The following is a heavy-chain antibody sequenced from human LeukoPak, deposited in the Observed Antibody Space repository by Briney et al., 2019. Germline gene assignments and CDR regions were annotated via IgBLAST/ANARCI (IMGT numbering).Heavy chain of an antibody. CDR3: ARDLPGQVVAASMDV. CDR1: GFTFSSYE. CDR2: ISSSCITI. D-gene: IGHD2-15*01. Sequence: GGSLRLSCAASGFTFSSYEMNWVRQAPGKGLEWVSYISSSCITIYYADSVKGRFTISRDNAKNSLYLQMNSLSAEDTAVYYCARDLPGQVVAASMDVWGKGTTVTISS. V-gene: IGHV3-48*03. J-gene: IGHJ6*04.